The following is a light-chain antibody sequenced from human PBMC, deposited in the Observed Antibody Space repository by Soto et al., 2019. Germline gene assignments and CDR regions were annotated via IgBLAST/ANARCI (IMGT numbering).Light chain of an antibody. J-gene: IGLJ1*01. CDR2: EVS. CDR3: SSYTSTSTLYV. V-gene: IGLV2-14*01. CDR1: SRDVGNYNY. Sequence: QSVLTQPASVSGSPGQWITISCTGTSRDVGNYNYVSWYQQDPGKAPKLIIYEVSNRPSGVSSRFSGSKSDNTASLTISGLQAEDEADYYCSSYTSTSTLYVFGTGTKVTVL.